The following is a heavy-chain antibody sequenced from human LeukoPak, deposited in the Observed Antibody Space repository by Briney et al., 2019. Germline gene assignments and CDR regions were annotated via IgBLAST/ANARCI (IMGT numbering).Heavy chain of an antibody. Sequence: PGGSLRLSCAASGFTFSSYAMSRVRQAPGKGLEWVSIITFDGGNTYYSSVRGRFTISRDNSKNTLYLQMSSLGAEDTAVYYCTRTHINGWCFDSWGQGTLVTVSS. V-gene: IGHV3-23*01. D-gene: IGHD6-19*01. CDR3: TRTHINGWCFDS. CDR2: ITFDGGNT. CDR1: GFTFSSYA. J-gene: IGHJ4*02.